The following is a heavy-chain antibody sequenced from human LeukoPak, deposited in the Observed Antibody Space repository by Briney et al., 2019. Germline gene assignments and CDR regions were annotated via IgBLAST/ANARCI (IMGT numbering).Heavy chain of an antibody. CDR3: ARARWQLVPYFDS. J-gene: IGHJ4*02. V-gene: IGHV1-2*02. CDR1: GYTFTDYY. Sequence: GASVKDSCKASGYTFTDYYMHWVRQAPGKGLEWMGWINPNSGGTNFAQKFQGRVAMTRDTSISTAYLELGSLRSDDTAVYFCARARWQLVPYFDSWGQGTLVTVSS. CDR2: INPNSGGT. D-gene: IGHD6-6*01.